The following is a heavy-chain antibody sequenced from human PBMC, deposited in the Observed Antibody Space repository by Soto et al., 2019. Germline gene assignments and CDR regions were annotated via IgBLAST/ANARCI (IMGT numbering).Heavy chain of an antibody. CDR1: GFTFSSYA. CDR3: ARGLAATRWETDY. CDR2: ICGGGGSK. V-gene: IGHV3-23*01. D-gene: IGHD2-15*01. J-gene: IGHJ4*02. Sequence: GGSLRLSCAASGFTFSSYAMSWVRQAPGKGLEWVSVICGGGGSKYYADSVKGRFTISRDNSKNTLCLQMNSLRAEDTAVYYCARGLAATRWETDYWGQGTLVTVSS.